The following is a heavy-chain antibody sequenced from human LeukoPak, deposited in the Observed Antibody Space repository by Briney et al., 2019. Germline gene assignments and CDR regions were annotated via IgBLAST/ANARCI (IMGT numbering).Heavy chain of an antibody. CDR3: ARGTASHVYYYDSSGYYAFDI. V-gene: IGHV3-13*01. CDR2: IGTAGDT. D-gene: IGHD3-22*01. J-gene: IGHJ3*02. CDR1: GFTFSSYD. Sequence: GGSLRLSCAAPGFTFSSYDMHWVRQATGKGLEWVSAIGTAGDTYYPGSVKGRFTISRENAKNSLYLQMNSLRAGDTAVYYCARGTASHVYYYDSSGYYAFDIWGQGTMVTVSS.